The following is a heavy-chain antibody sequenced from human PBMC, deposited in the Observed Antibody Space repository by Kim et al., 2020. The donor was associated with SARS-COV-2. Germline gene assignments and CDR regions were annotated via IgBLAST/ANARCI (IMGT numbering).Heavy chain of an antibody. Sequence: GGSLRLSCAASGFTFSSYAMHWVRQAPGKGLEWVAVISYDGSNKYYADSVKGRFTISRDNSKNTLYLQMNSLRAEDTAVYYCARENIVVVTAISYFDYWGQGTLVTVYS. CDR2: ISYDGSNK. CDR3: ARENIVVVTAISYFDY. J-gene: IGHJ4*02. D-gene: IGHD2-21*02. V-gene: IGHV3-30-3*01. CDR1: GFTFSSYA.